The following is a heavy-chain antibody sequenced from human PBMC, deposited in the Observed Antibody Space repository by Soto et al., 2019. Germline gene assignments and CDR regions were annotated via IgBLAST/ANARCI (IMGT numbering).Heavy chain of an antibody. V-gene: IGHV4-31*03. CDR3: ARRIVATETFDY. Sequence: SETLSLTCTVSGVSISSGGYYWSWIRQHPGKGLEWIGYIYYSGSTYYNPSLKSRVTISVDTSKNQFSLKLSSVTAADTAVYYCARRIVATETFDYWGQGTLVTVSS. J-gene: IGHJ4*02. CDR2: IYYSGST. CDR1: GVSISSGGYY. D-gene: IGHD5-12*01.